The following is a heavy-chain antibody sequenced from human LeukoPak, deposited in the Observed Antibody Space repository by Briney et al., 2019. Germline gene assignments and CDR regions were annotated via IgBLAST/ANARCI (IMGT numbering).Heavy chain of an antibody. CDR2: IYPGDSDT. CDR1: GYSFTSYW. D-gene: IGHD3-22*01. Sequence: GESLKISCKGSGYSFTSYWIGWVRQMPGKGLEWMGIIYPGDSDTRYSPSFRGQVTISADKSISTAYLQWSSLKASDTAMYYCARHRRDYYDSSGYSPFDYWGQGTLVTVSS. CDR3: ARHRRDYYDSSGYSPFDY. J-gene: IGHJ4*02. V-gene: IGHV5-51*01.